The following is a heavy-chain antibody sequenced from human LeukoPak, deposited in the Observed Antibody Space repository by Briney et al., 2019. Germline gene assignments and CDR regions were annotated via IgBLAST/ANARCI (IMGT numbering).Heavy chain of an antibody. D-gene: IGHD2-15*01. J-gene: IGHJ3*02. V-gene: IGHV1-18*01. CDR2: ISAYNGNT. Sequence: ASVKVSCKASGYTFTSYGISWVRQAPGQGLEWMGWISAYNGNTNYAQKLQGRVTMTTDTSTSTAYMGLSSLRSEDTAVYYCAREFLLSSYAFDIWGQGTMVTVSS. CDR1: GYTFTSYG. CDR3: AREFLLSSYAFDI.